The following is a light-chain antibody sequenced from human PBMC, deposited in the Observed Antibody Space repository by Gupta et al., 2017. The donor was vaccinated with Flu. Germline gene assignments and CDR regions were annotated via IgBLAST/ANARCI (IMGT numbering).Light chain of an antibody. CDR3: SLYTSSSTFDV. CDR1: SSDVGSYNR. V-gene: IGLV2-18*01. Sequence: QSALTQPPSVSGSPGQSVTISCTGTSSDVGSYNRVSWYQQPPGTAPKLMIYEVSNRPSGVPDRFSGSKSGNTASLTISGLQAEDEADYYCSLYTSSSTFDVFGTGTKVTVL. J-gene: IGLJ1*01. CDR2: EVS.